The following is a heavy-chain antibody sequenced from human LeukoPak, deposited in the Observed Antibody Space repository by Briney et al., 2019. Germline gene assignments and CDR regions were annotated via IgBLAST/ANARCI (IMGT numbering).Heavy chain of an antibody. CDR2: IYYSGST. CDR1: GGSISSSSYY. CDR3: VRLRYSSSWSYNWFDP. V-gene: IGHV4-39*01. J-gene: IGHJ5*02. D-gene: IGHD6-13*01. Sequence: SETLSLTCTVSGGSISSSSYYWGWIRQTPEKGLEWIGTIYYSGSTSYNTSLKSRVTISIDTSKNQFSLKLTSVTASDTAVYYRVRLRYSSSWSYNWFDPWGQGTLVTVSS.